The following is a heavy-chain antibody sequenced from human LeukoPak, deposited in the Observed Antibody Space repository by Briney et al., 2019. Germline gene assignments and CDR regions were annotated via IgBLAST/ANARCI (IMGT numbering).Heavy chain of an antibody. CDR2: INGGNDNT. J-gene: IGHJ4*02. CDR3: AAVDYGDY. CDR1: GYTFTSYA. V-gene: IGHV1-3*01. D-gene: IGHD3-16*01. Sequence: GASVKVSCKASGYTFTSYAMHWVRQAPGQRLEWMGLINGGNDNTKYSEKFQGRVTFTKDTSASTAYMELSSLRSEDTAVYYCAAVDYGDYWGQGTLVTVSS.